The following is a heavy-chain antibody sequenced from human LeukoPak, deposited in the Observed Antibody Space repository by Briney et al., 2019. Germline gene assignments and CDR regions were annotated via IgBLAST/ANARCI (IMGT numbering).Heavy chain of an antibody. CDR2: IHTSGST. V-gene: IGHV4-4*07. Sequence: SETLSLTCTVSGGSISTYYWSWIRQSAGKGLEWIGRIHTSGSTSYNPSLKSRVTMSVDTSKNQFSLKLSSVTAADTAVYYCARGRTGYSYGRRTNFDYWGQGTLVTVSS. J-gene: IGHJ4*02. D-gene: IGHD5-18*01. CDR3: ARGRTGYSYGRRTNFDY. CDR1: GGSISTYY.